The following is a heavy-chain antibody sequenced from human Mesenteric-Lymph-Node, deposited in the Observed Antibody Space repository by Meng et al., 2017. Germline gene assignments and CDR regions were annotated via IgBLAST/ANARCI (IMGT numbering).Heavy chain of an antibody. V-gene: IGHV4-30-4*01. J-gene: IGHJ4*02. CDR1: GGSMNSGNYY. CDR2: IHHSGSA. CDR3: ASFDHIPRRNYFDY. D-gene: IGHD2-21*01. Sequence: VQLQESGPGLVEPSQTLSPTCTVSGGSMNSGNYYWSWIRQPPGKGLEWIGYIHHSGSAYYNPSLKSRVSISVDTSKNQFSLNLNSMTAADTAVYYCASFDHIPRRNYFDYWGQGTLVTVSS.